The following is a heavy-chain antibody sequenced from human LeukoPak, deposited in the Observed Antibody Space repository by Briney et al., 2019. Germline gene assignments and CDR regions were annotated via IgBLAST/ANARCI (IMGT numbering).Heavy chain of an antibody. Sequence: PGGSLRLSCAASGFIFSDYNMSWVRQAPGKGLEWLSYIDLSGNVKYYVDSVKGRFTISRDNAKNSLHPQMDSLRAEDTAVYYCAKDLGTWVVPAAMSHYWGQGTLVTVSS. CDR3: AKDLGTWVVPAAMSHY. J-gene: IGHJ4*02. CDR1: GFIFSDYN. D-gene: IGHD2-2*01. CDR2: IDLSGNVK. V-gene: IGHV3-11*01.